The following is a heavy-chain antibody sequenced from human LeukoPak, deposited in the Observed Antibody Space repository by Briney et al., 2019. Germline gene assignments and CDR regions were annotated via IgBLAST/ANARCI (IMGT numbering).Heavy chain of an antibody. CDR3: ARLPHSWQEAFDI. D-gene: IGHD2-15*01. CDR2: IYPGDSDT. V-gene: IGHV5-51*01. Sequence: GESLKISCKGSGYSFTSYWIAWVRQMPGKGLEWMGIIYPGDSDTRYSPSFQGQVTISADKSISTAYLQWSSLKASDTAMYYCARLPHSWQEAFDIWGQGTMVTVSS. J-gene: IGHJ3*02. CDR1: GYSFTSYW.